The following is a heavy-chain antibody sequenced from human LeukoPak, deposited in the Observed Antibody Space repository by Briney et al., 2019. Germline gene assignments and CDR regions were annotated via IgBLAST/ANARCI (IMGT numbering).Heavy chain of an antibody. V-gene: IGHV1-18*01. CDR3: ARWQGYSSSWYHSGGYGMDV. CDR2: ISAYNGNT. CDR1: GYTFTSYG. J-gene: IGHJ6*02. Sequence: ASVKVSCKASGYTFTSYGISWVRQAPGQGLEWMGWISAYNGNTNYAQKLQGRVTMTTDTSTSTAYVELRSLRSDDTAVYYCARWQGYSSSWYHSGGYGMDVWGQGTTVTVSS. D-gene: IGHD6-13*01.